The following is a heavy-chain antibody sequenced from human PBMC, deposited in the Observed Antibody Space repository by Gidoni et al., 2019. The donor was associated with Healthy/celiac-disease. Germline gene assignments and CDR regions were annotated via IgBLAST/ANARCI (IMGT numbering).Heavy chain of an antibody. CDR3: ARSPYGMDV. Sequence: QVQLVQSGAEVKLPGSSVKVSCKSSGGTFSSYAISCVRQAPGQGLEWMGRIIPILGIANYAQKFQGRVTITADKSTSTAYKELSSLRSEDTAVYYCARSPYGMDVWGQGTTVTVAS. CDR1: GGTFSSYA. CDR2: IIPILGIA. J-gene: IGHJ6*02. V-gene: IGHV1-69*04.